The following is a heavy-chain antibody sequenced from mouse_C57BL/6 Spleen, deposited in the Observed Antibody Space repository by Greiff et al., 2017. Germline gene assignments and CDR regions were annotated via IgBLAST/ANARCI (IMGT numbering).Heavy chain of an antibody. Sequence: EVQLQQSGAELVRPGASVKLSCTASGFNIKDDYMHWVKQRPEQGLEWIGWIDPENGDTEYASKFQGKATITADTSSNTAYLQLSSLTSEDTAVYYCTNDYDGGYYAMDYWVQGTSVTVAS. CDR2: IDPENGDT. CDR1: GFNIKDDY. CDR3: TNDYDGGYYAMDY. V-gene: IGHV14-4*01. J-gene: IGHJ4*01. D-gene: IGHD2-4*01.